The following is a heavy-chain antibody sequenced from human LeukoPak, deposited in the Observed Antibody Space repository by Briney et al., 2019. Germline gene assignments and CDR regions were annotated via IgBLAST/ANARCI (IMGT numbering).Heavy chain of an antibody. D-gene: IGHD3-3*01. CDR1: GYTFTGYY. J-gene: IGHJ5*02. CDR3: ARVGGITIFGVVIEGNWFDP. CDR2: INPNSGGT. V-gene: IGHV1-2*02. Sequence: ASVKVSRKASGYTFTGYYMHWVRQAPGQGLEWMGWINPNSGGTNYAQKFQGRVTMTRDTSISTAYMELSRLRSDDTAVYYCARVGGITIFGVVIEGNWFDPWGQGTLVTVSS.